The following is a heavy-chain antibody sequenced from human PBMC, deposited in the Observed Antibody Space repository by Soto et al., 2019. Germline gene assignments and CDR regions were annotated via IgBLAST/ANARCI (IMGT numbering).Heavy chain of an antibody. CDR3: AKDFRTAMVHYYYYGMDV. D-gene: IGHD5-18*01. V-gene: IGHV3-30*18. CDR2: ISYDGSNK. CDR1: GFTFSSYG. J-gene: IGHJ6*02. Sequence: VGSLRLSCAASGFTFSSYGMHWVRQAPGKGLEWVAVISYDGSNKYYADSVKGRFTISRDNSKNTLYLQMDSLRAEDTAVYYCAKDFRTAMVHYYYYGMDVWGQGTTVTVSS.